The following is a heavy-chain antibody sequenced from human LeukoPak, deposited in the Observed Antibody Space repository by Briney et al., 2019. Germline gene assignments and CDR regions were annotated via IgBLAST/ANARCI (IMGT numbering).Heavy chain of an antibody. Sequence: GGSPRLSCAASGFTVSSNYMSWVRQAPGKGLEWVSVIYSGGSTYYADSVKGRFTISRDNSKNTLYLQINSLRAEDTAVYYCARVYKWLVLTFYYYYMDVWGKGTTVTVSS. CDR3: ARVYKWLVLTFYYYYMDV. V-gene: IGHV3-53*01. CDR2: IYSGGST. CDR1: GFTVSSNY. D-gene: IGHD6-19*01. J-gene: IGHJ6*03.